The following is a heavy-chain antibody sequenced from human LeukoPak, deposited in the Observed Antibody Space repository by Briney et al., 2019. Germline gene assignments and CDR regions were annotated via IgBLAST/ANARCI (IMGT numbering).Heavy chain of an antibody. V-gene: IGHV3-11*01. CDR2: ISSSGSTI. CDR3: ARDPGVGNWFDP. CDR1: GFTFSDYY. D-gene: IGHD1-26*01. Sequence: GGSLRPSCAASGFTFSDYYMSWIRQAPGKGLEWVSYISSSGSTIYYADSVKGRFTISRDNAKNSLYLQMNSLGAEDTAVYYCARDPGVGNWFDPWGQGTLVTVSS. J-gene: IGHJ5*02.